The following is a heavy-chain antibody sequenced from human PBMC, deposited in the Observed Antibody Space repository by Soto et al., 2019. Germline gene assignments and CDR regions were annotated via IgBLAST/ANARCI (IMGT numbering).Heavy chain of an antibody. V-gene: IGHV3-11*06. Sequence: QVQLVESGGGLVKPGGSLRLSCAASGFTFSDYYMNWIRQAPGKGLEWVSYISSSSSYTNYADSVKGRFTISRDNAKNSLYLQMNSLRAEDTAVYYCARDEYDYVWGSYRYTDYWGQGTLVTVSS. CDR2: ISSSSSYT. D-gene: IGHD3-16*02. CDR1: GFTFSDYY. CDR3: ARDEYDYVWGSYRYTDY. J-gene: IGHJ4*02.